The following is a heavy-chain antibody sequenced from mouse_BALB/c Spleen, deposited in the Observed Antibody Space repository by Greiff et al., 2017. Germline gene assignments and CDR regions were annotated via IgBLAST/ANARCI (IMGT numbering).Heavy chain of an antibody. J-gene: IGHJ2*01. CDR2: ISSGGST. CDR3: AREGYGYFDY. V-gene: IGHV5-6-5*01. D-gene: IGHD2-14*01. Sequence: EVKVEESGGGLVKPGGSLKLSCAASGFTFSSYAMSWVRQTPEKRLEWVASISSGGSTYYPDSVKGRFTISRDNARNILYLQMSSLRSEDTAMYYCAREGYGYFDYWGQGTTLTVAS. CDR1: GFTFSSYA.